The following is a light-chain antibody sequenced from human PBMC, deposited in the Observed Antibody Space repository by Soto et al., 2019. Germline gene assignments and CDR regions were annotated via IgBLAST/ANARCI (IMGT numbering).Light chain of an antibody. CDR2: GAS. V-gene: IGKV3-20*01. J-gene: IGKJ1*01. CDR3: EQDGSSPWT. CDR1: QTIRSNY. Sequence: ETVLTQSPGTLSLSPGERATLSCRASQTIRSNYLAWYRQTPGQAPRPLIYGASNRATGIADRFSGSGSGTDCTLIIGGLEAEYCARCYCEQDGSSPWTFDQGTKVEIK.